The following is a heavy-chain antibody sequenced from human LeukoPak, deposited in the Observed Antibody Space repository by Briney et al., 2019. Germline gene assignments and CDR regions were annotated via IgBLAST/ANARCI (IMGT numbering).Heavy chain of an antibody. J-gene: IGHJ4*02. Sequence: SETLSLTCTVSGGSLSSGGYYWSWIRQHPGTGLEWIGYIYYSGSTYYNPSLKSRVTISVDTSKNQFSLKLSSVTAADTAVYYCATVDTAMAYFDYWGQGTLVTVSS. D-gene: IGHD5-18*01. CDR3: ATVDTAMAYFDY. CDR2: IYYSGST. CDR1: GGSLSSGGYY. V-gene: IGHV4-31*03.